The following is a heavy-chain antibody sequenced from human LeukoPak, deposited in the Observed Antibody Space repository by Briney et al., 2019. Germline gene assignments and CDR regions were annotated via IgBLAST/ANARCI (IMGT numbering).Heavy chain of an antibody. V-gene: IGHV3-33*01. J-gene: IGHJ4*02. CDR3: ARDYYDSSGFVDY. D-gene: IGHD3-22*01. Sequence: GRSLRLSCAASGFTFSSYGMHWVRKAQGKGLEWVEVIWYVGSNKYYADSVKGGFTISRDNSKNTLYLQMNSLRAEDTAVYYCARDYYDSSGFVDYWGQGTLVTVSS. CDR2: IWYVGSNK. CDR1: GFTFSSYG.